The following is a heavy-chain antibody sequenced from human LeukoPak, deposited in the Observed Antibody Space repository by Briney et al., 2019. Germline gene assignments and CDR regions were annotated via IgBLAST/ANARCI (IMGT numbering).Heavy chain of an antibody. Sequence: GASVKVSCKASGGTFSSYAISWVRQAPGQGLEWMGGIIPIFGTANYAQKFQGRVTITADESTSTAYMELSSLRSEDTAVYYCAAPTGYCSSTSCYAFDYWGQGTLVTVSS. V-gene: IGHV1-69*13. CDR2: IIPIFGTA. CDR3: AAPTGYCSSTSCYAFDY. D-gene: IGHD2-2*01. J-gene: IGHJ4*02. CDR1: GGTFSSYA.